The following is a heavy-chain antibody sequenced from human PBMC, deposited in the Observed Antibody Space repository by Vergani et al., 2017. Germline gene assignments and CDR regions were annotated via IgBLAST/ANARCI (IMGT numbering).Heavy chain of an antibody. CDR1: GFTFSSYS. CDR3: ASLASILLGYCSSTSCYEDYFDY. CDR2: ISSSSSYI. J-gene: IGHJ4*02. Sequence: EVQLVESGGGLVKPGGSLRLSCAASGFTFSSYSMNWVRQAPGKGLEWVSSISSSSSYIYYADSVKGRFTISRDNAKNSLYLQMNSLRAEDTAVYYCASLASILLGYCSSTSCYEDYFDYWGQGTLVTVSS. D-gene: IGHD2-2*01. V-gene: IGHV3-21*01.